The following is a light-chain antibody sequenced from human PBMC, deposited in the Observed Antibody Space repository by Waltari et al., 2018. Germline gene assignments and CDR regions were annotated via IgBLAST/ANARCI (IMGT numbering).Light chain of an antibody. J-gene: IGKJ1*01. Sequence: IVLTQSPGTLSLSPGERATLSCRASQSVSRSLAWYQQNPGQAPRLLIYGASSRATGIPDRFSGGWSGTDFSLTISRLEPEDFAVYYCQHYLRLPATFGQGTKVEIK. CDR2: GAS. CDR3: QHYLRLPAT. V-gene: IGKV3-20*01. CDR1: QSVSRS.